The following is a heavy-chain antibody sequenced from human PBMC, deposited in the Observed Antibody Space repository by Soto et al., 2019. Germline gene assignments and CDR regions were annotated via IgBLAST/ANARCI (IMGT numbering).Heavy chain of an antibody. V-gene: IGHV1-8*01. CDR1: GYTFTSYD. J-gene: IGHJ6*03. Sequence: ASVKVSCKASGYTFTSYDINWVRQATGQGLEWMGWMNPNSGNTGYAQKFQGRVTMTRNTSISTAYMELSSLRSEDTAVYYCARGSTTHSGYDWGIYYYYYMDVWGKGTTVTVSS. CDR3: ARGSTTHSGYDWGIYYYYYMDV. CDR2: MNPNSGNT. D-gene: IGHD5-12*01.